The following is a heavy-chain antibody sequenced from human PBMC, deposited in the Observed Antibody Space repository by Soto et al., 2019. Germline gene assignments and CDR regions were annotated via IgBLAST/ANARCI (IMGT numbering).Heavy chain of an antibody. Sequence: QVQLVQSGAEVKKPGASVKVSCKASGYTFTGSQMHWVRQAPGQGLEWMGWINPNSGGTNYAQKFQGRVTMTRDTSITTAYMELNRLTSDDTAVYYCARGRDIVSPGNWCQGTLVSVSS. CDR2: INPNSGGT. V-gene: IGHV1-2*02. J-gene: IGHJ4*02. D-gene: IGHD2-15*01. CDR3: ARGRDIVSPGN. CDR1: GYTFTGSQ.